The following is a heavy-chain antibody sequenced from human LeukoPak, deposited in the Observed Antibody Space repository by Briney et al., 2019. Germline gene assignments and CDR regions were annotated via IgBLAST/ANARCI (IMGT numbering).Heavy chain of an antibody. V-gene: IGHV3-48*03. CDR1: GFTFSSYE. CDR3: ARDRVSHYYGSDY. Sequence: GGSLRLSCAASGFTFSSYEMNWVRQAPGKGLEWVSYISSSGSAKYYADSVKGRFTISRDNAKNALYLQMNSLRAEDTAIYYCARDRVSHYYGSDYWGQGILVTVSS. CDR2: ISSSGSAK. J-gene: IGHJ4*02. D-gene: IGHD3-10*01.